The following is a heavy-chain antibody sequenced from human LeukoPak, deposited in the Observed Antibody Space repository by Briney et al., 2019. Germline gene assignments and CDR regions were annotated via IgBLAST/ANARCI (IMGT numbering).Heavy chain of an antibody. V-gene: IGHV3-7*01. J-gene: IGHJ6*02. CDR3: ARDLVADRYLKELAAGVAYYDYGMDV. CDR1: GIRFSDYS. Sequence: GKPLTLSCAVSGIRFSDYSMHWLRQAPGKGLEWVANIKQDECEKLHVHAVKGLFKISRQNATNSLYLQIDSLRAEDMAVYYWARDLVADRYLKELAAGVAYYDYGMDVWGQRTTVTASS. D-gene: IGHD6-13*01. CDR2: IKQDECEK.